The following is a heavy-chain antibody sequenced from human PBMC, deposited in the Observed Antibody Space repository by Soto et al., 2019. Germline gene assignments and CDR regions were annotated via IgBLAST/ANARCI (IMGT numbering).Heavy chain of an antibody. Sequence: QVQLVQSGAEVKKPGASGKVSCKASGYIFTGHYMYWVRQASGQGLEWMGWINPASGDTNYVQKFQGRVSMTRDTSISTAYMELRSLRSDDTAVYYCARVPGEDDFDYWGQGTLVTVSS. CDR1: GYIFTGHY. V-gene: IGHV1-2*02. D-gene: IGHD7-27*01. CDR2: INPASGDT. CDR3: ARVPGEDDFDY. J-gene: IGHJ4*02.